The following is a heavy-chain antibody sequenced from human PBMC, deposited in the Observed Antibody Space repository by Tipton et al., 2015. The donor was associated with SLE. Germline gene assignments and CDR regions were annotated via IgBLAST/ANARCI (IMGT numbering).Heavy chain of an antibody. V-gene: IGHV4-59*01. J-gene: IGHJ6*03. D-gene: IGHD1-1*01. CDR3: ARDRDDRGMHYYYMDV. CDR2: IYYSGST. CDR1: GGSISSYY. Sequence: TLSLTCTVSGGSISSYYWSWSRQPPGKGLEWIGYIYYSGSTNYNPSPKSRVTIAVDTSKNQFSLKLSTVTAADTAGYYCARDRDDRGMHYYYMDVWGKGTTVTVPS.